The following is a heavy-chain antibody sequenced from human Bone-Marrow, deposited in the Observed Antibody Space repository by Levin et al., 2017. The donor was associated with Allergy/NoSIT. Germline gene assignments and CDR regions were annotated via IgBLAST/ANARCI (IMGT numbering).Heavy chain of an antibody. V-gene: IGHV3-30-3*01. CDR1: GFTFSSYA. J-gene: IGHJ4*02. CDR2: ISYDGSNK. Sequence: GESLKISCAASGFTFSSYAMHWVRQAPGKGLEWVAVISYDGSNKYYADSVKGRFTISRDNSKNTLYLQMNSLRAEDTAVYYCAREGGIPPIYYFDYWGQGTLVTVSS. D-gene: IGHD3-16*02. CDR3: AREGGIPPIYYFDY.